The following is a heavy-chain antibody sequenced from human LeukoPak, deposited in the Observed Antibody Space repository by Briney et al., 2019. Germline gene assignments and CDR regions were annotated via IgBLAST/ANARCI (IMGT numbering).Heavy chain of an antibody. CDR3: ARAGALRRWLCPYNWFDP. CDR2: INHSGST. Sequence: PSETLSLTCAVYGGSFSGYYWSWIRQPPGKGLEWIGEINHSGSTNYNPSLKSRVTISVDTSKNQFSLKLSSVTAADTAVYYCARAGALRRWLCPYNWFDPWGQGTLVTVSS. CDR1: GGSFSGYY. D-gene: IGHD3-9*01. J-gene: IGHJ5*02. V-gene: IGHV4-34*01.